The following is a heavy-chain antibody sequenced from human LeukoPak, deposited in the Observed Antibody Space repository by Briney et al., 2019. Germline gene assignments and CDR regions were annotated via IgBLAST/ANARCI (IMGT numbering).Heavy chain of an antibody. CDR1: GFTYSSYA. D-gene: IGHD2-21*02. V-gene: IGHV3-30*18. CDR2: ISYYGSNK. J-gene: IGHJ4*02. CDR3: AKDMAHIAYCGGDCYRKYYFDY. Sequence: PGGPLRHFCAASGFTYSSYALSWVRPAPRKGVAGAELISYYGSNKYYADSVKGRFTISRDNSKNTLYLQMNSLRAEDTAVYYCAKDMAHIAYCGGDCYRKYYFDYWGQGTLVTVSS.